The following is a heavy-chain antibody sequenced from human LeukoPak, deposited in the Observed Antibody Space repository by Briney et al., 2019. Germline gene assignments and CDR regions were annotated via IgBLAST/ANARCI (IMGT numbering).Heavy chain of an antibody. CDR2: IWSDGSNK. CDR1: GFIFSSYA. D-gene: IGHD6-13*01. CDR3: ARGIAAAGNPNWFDP. J-gene: IGHJ5*02. V-gene: IGHV3-33*01. Sequence: GGSLRLSCAASGFIFSSYAMHWVRQAPGTGLEWVAVIWSDGSNKYYADSVKGRFTISRDSSKNTLYLQMNSLRAEDTAVYYCARGIAAAGNPNWFDPWGQGTLVTVSS.